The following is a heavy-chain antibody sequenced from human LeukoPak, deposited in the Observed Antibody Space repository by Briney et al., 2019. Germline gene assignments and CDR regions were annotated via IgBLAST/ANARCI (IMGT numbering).Heavy chain of an antibody. D-gene: IGHD1-26*01. CDR3: AGGEWELHS. V-gene: IGHV4-4*09. CDR1: GGSISSYY. J-gene: IGHJ4*02. Sequence: SETLSLTCTVSGGSISSYYWSWIRQPPGKGLEWIGYIYTSGSTNYNPSLKSRVTISVDTSKNQFSLKLSSLTAADTAVYYCAGGEWELHSWGQGTLVTVSS. CDR2: IYTSGST.